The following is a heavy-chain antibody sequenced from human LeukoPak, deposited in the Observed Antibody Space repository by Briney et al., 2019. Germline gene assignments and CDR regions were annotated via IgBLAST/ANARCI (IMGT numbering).Heavy chain of an antibody. Sequence: GVSLRLSCAASGFTVSSNYMSWVRQAPGKGLEWVSVIYSGGSTYYADSVKGRFTISRDNSKNTLYLQMNSLRAEDTAVYYCAIDLTRYGSGSYLAFDIRGQGIMVTVSS. CDR3: AIDLTRYGSGSYLAFDI. CDR1: GFTVSSNY. D-gene: IGHD3-10*01. J-gene: IGHJ3*02. V-gene: IGHV3-53*01. CDR2: IYSGGST.